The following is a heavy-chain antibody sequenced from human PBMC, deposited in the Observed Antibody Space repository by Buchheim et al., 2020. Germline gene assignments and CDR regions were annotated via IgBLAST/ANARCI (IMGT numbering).Heavy chain of an antibody. CDR1: GFTFSSYS. D-gene: IGHD5-24*01. J-gene: IGHJ6*02. V-gene: IGHV3-21*01. CDR2: ISSSSSYI. CDR3: ARKMATIGYYYYYGMDV. Sequence: EVQLVESGGGLVKPGGSLRLSCAASGFTFSSYSMNWVRQAPGKGLEWVSSISSSSSYIYYADSVTGRFTISRDNAKNSLYLQMNSLRAEDTAVYYCARKMATIGYYYYYGMDVWGQGTT.